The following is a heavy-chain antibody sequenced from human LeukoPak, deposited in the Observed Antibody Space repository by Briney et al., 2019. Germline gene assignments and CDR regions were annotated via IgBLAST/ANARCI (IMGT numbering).Heavy chain of an antibody. CDR2: IWYDGSKR. D-gene: IGHD1-26*01. Sequence: GGSLRLSCAASGFPFSTYGMYWVRQAPGKGLEWVAVIWYDGSKRFYADSVKGRFTISRDTSKNTLYLQMNSLRAEDTAVYYCARGRDGRGYYAEFDYWGQGTLVTVSS. J-gene: IGHJ4*02. CDR1: GFPFSTYG. V-gene: IGHV3-33*01. CDR3: ARGRDGRGYYAEFDY.